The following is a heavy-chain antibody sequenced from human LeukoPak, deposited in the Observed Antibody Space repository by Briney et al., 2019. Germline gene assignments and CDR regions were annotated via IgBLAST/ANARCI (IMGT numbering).Heavy chain of an antibody. J-gene: IGHJ3*02. D-gene: IGHD5-12*01. CDR1: GGSFSGYY. V-gene: IGHV4-34*01. CDR2: INHSGST. Sequence: SETLSLTCAVYGGSFSGYYWSWIRQLSGKGLEWIGEINHSGSTNYNPSLKSRVTISVDTSRNQFSLKLSSVTAADTAVYYCARDGEWLDAFDIWGQGTMVTVSS. CDR3: ARDGEWLDAFDI.